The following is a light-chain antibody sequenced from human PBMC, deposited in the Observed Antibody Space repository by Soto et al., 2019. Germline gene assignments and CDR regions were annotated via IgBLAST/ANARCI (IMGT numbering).Light chain of an antibody. V-gene: IGKV2D-29*01. Sequence: DIVMTQTPLSLSVTPGQPASISCKSSQSLLHSDGKTYLYWYLQRPGQPPQLLIYEVSNRFSGVPDRFSGSGSGTEFTLTISSLQSEDFAVYYCQQYNNWPRTFGQGTRVEI. CDR3: QQYNNWPRT. CDR1: QSLLHSDGKTY. CDR2: EVS. J-gene: IGKJ1*01.